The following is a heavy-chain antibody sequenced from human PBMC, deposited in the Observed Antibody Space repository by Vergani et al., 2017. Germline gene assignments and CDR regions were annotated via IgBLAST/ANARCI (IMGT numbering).Heavy chain of an antibody. CDR1: GYTFTGYY. CDR3: ARAQXVAEVRGVNQYYYYYMDV. V-gene: IGHV1-2*04. D-gene: IGHD3-10*01. Sequence: QVQLVQSGAEVKKPGASVKVSCKASGYTFTGYYMHWVRQAPGQGLEWMGWINPNSGGPNYAQKFQGWVPMTRDTSISTAYMELGRLRSDDTAVYYCARAQXVAEVRGVNQYYYYYMDVWGKGTTVTVSS. J-gene: IGHJ6*03. CDR2: INPNSGGP.